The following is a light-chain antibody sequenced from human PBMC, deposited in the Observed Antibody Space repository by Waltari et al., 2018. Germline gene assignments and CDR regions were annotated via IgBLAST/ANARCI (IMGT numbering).Light chain of an antibody. J-gene: IGLJ2*01. Sequence: QSAMTQPPYASGSPGQSVTISCTGTISDVGGYDYVSWYQQHTGKAPKVMIYEVNKRPSGVPDRFSGSKSGSTASLTVSGLQADDEAAYYCSSYAGSNTVVFGGGTKLTVL. CDR3: SSYAGSNTVV. CDR2: EVN. V-gene: IGLV2-8*01. CDR1: ISDVGGYDY.